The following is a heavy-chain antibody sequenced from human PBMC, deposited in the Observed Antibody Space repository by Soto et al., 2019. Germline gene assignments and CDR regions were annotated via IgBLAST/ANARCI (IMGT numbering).Heavy chain of an antibody. D-gene: IGHD2-2*01. CDR2: MNPNSGNT. J-gene: IGHJ6*02. Sequence: QVQLAQSGAEVKKPGASVKVSCKASGYSFTSYDINWVRQATGQGLEWMGWMNPNSGNTGYAQKYQGRVTMTRNTSISTAYMELSSLISEDTAVYYCARERSYHMDVWGQGTTVTVSS. CDR3: ARERSYHMDV. V-gene: IGHV1-8*01. CDR1: GYSFTSYD.